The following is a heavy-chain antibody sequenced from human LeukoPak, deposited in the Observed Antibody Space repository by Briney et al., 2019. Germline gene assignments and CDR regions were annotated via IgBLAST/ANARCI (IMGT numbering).Heavy chain of an antibody. CDR3: ARSTPTWIQHNPFEY. V-gene: IGHV4-59*01. CDR1: GGSISSYY. Sequence: SETLSLTCTVSGGSISSYYWSWIRQPPGKGLEWIGYIYYSGSTNYNPSLKSRVTISVDTSKNQFSLKLSSVTAADTAVYYCARSTPTWIQHNPFEYWGRGTLVTVSS. D-gene: IGHD5-18*01. J-gene: IGHJ4*02. CDR2: IYYSGST.